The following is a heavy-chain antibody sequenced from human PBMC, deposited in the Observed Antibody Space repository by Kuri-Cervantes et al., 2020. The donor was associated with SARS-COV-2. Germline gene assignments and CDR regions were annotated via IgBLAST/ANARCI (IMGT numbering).Heavy chain of an antibody. V-gene: IGHV4-34*01. CDR3: ARDILSFLGTHYFDY. J-gene: IGHJ4*02. CDR2: INHSGST. CDR1: GGSFSGYY. Sequence: SETLSLTYAVYGGSFSGYYWSWIRQPPGKGLEWIGEINHSGSTNYNPSLKSRVTISVDTSKNQFPLKLSSVTAADTAVYYCARDILSFLGTHYFDYWGQGTLVTVSS. D-gene: IGHD3-16*02.